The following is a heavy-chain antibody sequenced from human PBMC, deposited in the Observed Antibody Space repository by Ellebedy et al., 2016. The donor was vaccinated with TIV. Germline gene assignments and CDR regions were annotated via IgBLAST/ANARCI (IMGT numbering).Heavy chain of an antibody. J-gene: IGHJ6*02. CDR2: IIPIFGTA. Sequence: ASVKVSCKASGGTFSSYAISWVRQAPGQGLEWMGGIIPIFGTANYAQKFQGRVTITADESTSTAYMELSSLRSEDTAVHYCAVEEGSYPPNYYYYGMDVWGQGTTVTVSS. CDR3: AVEEGSYPPNYYYYGMDV. D-gene: IGHD3-16*02. CDR1: GGTFSSYA. V-gene: IGHV1-69*13.